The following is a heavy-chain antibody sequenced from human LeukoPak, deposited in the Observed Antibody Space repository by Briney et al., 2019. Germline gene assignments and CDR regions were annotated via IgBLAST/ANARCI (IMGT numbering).Heavy chain of an antibody. Sequence: PSETLSLTCSVSGGSISSYYWSWIRQPPGKGLEWIGYIYYTGSTNYNSSLRSRVTMSIDTSKNQFSLKLRSVTAADTAVYYCARARSGSLLDNWGQGTLVTVSS. CDR2: IYYTGST. CDR3: ARARSGSLLDN. V-gene: IGHV4-59*01. D-gene: IGHD1-26*01. CDR1: GGSISSYY. J-gene: IGHJ4*02.